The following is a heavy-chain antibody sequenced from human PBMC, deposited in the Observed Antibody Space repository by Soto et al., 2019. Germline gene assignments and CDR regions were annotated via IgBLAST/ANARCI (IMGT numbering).Heavy chain of an antibody. V-gene: IGHV4-59*01. CDR2: IYYSGST. J-gene: IGHJ4*02. Sequence: SETLSLTCTVSGGSISSYYWSWIRQPPGKGLEWIGYIYYSGSTNYNPSLKSRVTISVDTSKNQFSLKLSSVTAADTAVYYCARGGNYDILTGYYSDSDYWGQGTLVTVSS. CDR1: GGSISSYY. D-gene: IGHD3-9*01. CDR3: ARGGNYDILTGYYSDSDY.